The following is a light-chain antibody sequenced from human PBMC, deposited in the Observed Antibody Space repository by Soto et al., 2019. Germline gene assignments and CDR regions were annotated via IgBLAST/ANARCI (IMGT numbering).Light chain of an antibody. J-gene: IGKJ2*01. CDR3: QQYDNLRPT. Sequence: DLQMTQSPSSLSASVGDRVTITCQASQDISNYLNWYQQKPGKAPKLLIYDASNLETGVPSRFSGSGSGTDFTFTISSLQPEDIATCYCQQYDNLRPTFGQGTKLEIK. CDR1: QDISNY. V-gene: IGKV1-33*01. CDR2: DAS.